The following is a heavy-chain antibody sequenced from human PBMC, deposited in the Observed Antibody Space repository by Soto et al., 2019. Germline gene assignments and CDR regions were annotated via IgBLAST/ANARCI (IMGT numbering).Heavy chain of an antibody. CDR2: IYWDDDK. CDR1: GFSLSTSGVG. V-gene: IGHV2-5*02. J-gene: IGHJ3*02. Sequence: SGPTLVNPTQTLTLTCTFSGFSLSTSGVGVGWIRQPPGKALEWLALIYWDDDKRYSPSLKSRLTITKDTSKKQVVLTKNKKDPVDTATYYCAHSRLGMAWVGAFDIWGQGTMVTVSS. D-gene: IGHD7-27*01. CDR3: AHSRLGMAWVGAFDI.